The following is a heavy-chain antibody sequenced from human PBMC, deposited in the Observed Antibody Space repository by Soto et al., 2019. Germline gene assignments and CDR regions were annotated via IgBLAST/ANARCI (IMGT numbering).Heavy chain of an antibody. J-gene: IGHJ5*02. CDR2: IYYSGST. CDR3: ARVLVWFGEEPANWFDP. V-gene: IGHV4-30-4*01. Sequence: SETLSLTCTVSGGSISSGDYYWSWIRQPPGKGLEWIGYIYYSGSTYYNPSLKSRVTISVDTSKNQFSLKLSSVTAADTAVYYCARVLVWFGEEPANWFDPWGQGTLVTVSS. D-gene: IGHD3-10*01. CDR1: GGSISSGDYY.